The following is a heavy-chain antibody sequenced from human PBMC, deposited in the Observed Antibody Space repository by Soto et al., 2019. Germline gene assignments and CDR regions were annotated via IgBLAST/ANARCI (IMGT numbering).Heavy chain of an antibody. CDR3: ARPIGPRLRRAFDI. D-gene: IGHD4-17*01. CDR1: GVSINSYY. Sequence: PSETLSLTCTVSGVSINSYYWSWIRQPPGKGLEWIGYIYYSGSTNYTPSLKSRVTISVDTSKNQFSLKLSSVTAADTAVYYCARPIGPRLRRAFDIWGQGTMGTASS. J-gene: IGHJ3*02. CDR2: IYYSGST. V-gene: IGHV4-59*01.